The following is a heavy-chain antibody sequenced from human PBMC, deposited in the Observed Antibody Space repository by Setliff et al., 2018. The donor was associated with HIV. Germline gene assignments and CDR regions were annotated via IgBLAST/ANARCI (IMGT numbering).Heavy chain of an antibody. J-gene: IGHJ6*03. Sequence: ASVKVSCKASGYTFTSYDINWVRQATGQGPEWMGWMSPNSGNAGYAQKFQGRVTMTRNTSISTAYMELSSLRSEDTAVYYCARGLAVAGKSYYYYYMDVWGKGTTVTVS. CDR1: GYTFTSYD. D-gene: IGHD6-19*01. V-gene: IGHV1-8*01. CDR3: ARGLAVAGKSYYYYYMDV. CDR2: MSPNSGNA.